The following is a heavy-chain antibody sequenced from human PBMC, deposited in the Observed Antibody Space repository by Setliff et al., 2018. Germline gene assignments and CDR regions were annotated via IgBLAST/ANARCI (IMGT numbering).Heavy chain of an antibody. D-gene: IGHD3-10*01. CDR2: TYSDGRT. J-gene: IGHJ4*02. CDR3: RVWIGDLSRDF. Sequence: ETLSLTCAVYGDSFSDYYWSWIRQAPGKGLEWVSVTYSDGRTNYADSVKGRFTISRDNSKNTIDLQVNSLRAEDTAVYYCRVWIGDLSRDFWGRGTLVTVSS. CDR1: GDSFSDYY. V-gene: IGHV3-53*01.